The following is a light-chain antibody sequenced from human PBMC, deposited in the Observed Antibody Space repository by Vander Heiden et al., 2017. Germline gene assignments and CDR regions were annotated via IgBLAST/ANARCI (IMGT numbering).Light chain of an antibody. CDR3: QQTFTIVT. Sequence: DIQMTQSPSSLSVSVGDRVTITCRASQSVSNFLNWYQQKPGKAPKLLIYAASNLQSGVPSRFSGAGSGTDFTLTISSLQHEDFGTYYCQQTFTIVTFGHGTQVNIK. CDR1: QSVSNF. J-gene: IGKJ3*01. V-gene: IGKV1-39*01. CDR2: AAS.